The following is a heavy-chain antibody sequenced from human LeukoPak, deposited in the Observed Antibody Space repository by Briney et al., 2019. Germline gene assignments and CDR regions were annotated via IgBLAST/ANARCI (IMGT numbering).Heavy chain of an antibody. V-gene: IGHV1-8*01. D-gene: IGHD3-10*01. CDR3: ASHTYYYSSGSFAY. CDR2: TNPSSGNT. CDR1: GYTFTSYD. J-gene: IGHJ4*02. Sequence: ASVKVSCKASGYTFTSYDINWVRQASGQGPEWMGWTNPSSGNTGYAQRFQGRVTMTRDTSINTAYLELSSLRSEDTAVYYCASHTYYYSSGSFAYWGQGTLVTVSS.